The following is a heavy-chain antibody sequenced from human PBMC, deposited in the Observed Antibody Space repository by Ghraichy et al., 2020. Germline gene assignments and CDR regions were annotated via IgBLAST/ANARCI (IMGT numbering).Heavy chain of an antibody. J-gene: IGHJ4*02. CDR3: ARDLVGSWSGIIDC. CDR2: ISTTGNTI. V-gene: IGHV3-48*02. D-gene: IGHD6-13*01. CDR1: GFTLINYN. Sequence: GSLRLSCAASGFTLINYNMNWVRQSPGKGLEWLAYISTTGNTIYYADSVKGRFTISRDNARNSLSLQMLSLRDEDTAVYFCARDLVGSWSGIIDCWGQGTLVTVSS.